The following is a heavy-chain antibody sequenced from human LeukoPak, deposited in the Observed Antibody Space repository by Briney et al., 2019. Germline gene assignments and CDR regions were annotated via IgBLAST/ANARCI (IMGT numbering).Heavy chain of an antibody. CDR2: IWYDGSNK. D-gene: IGHD3-10*01. CDR3: ARDGYYGSGSFVERFDY. Sequence: GGSLRLSCAASGFTFSSYGMHWVRQAPGKGLEWVAVIWYDGSNKYHADSVKGRFTISGDNSKNTLYLQMNSLRAEDTAVYYCARDGYYGSGSFVERFDYWGQGTLVTVSS. V-gene: IGHV3-33*01. CDR1: GFTFSSYG. J-gene: IGHJ4*02.